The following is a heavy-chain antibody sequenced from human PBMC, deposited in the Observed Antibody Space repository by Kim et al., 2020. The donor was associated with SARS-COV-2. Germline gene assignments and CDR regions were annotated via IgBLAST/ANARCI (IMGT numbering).Heavy chain of an antibody. CDR2: ISAYNGNT. CDR1: GYTFTSYG. Sequence: ASVKVSCKSSGYTFTSYGISWVRQAPGQGLEWMGWISAYNGNTNYAQKLQGRVTMTTDTSTSTAYMELRSLRSDDTAVYYCARGKRTGYCSGGSCYGAGYYYYGMDVWGQGTTVTVSS. V-gene: IGHV1-18*01. J-gene: IGHJ6*02. D-gene: IGHD2-15*01. CDR3: ARGKRTGYCSGGSCYGAGYYYYGMDV.